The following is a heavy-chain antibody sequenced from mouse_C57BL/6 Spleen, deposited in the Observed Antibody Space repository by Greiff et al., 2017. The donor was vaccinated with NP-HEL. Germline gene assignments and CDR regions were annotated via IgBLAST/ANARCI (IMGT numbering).Heavy chain of an antibody. D-gene: IGHD1-1*01. Sequence: DVKLVESGGGLVKPGGSLKLSCAASGFTFSSYAMSWVRQTPEKRLEWVATISDGGSYTYYPDNVKGRFTISRDNAKNNLYLQMSHLKSEDTAMYYCARDGYYGSRYYFDYWGQGTTLTVSS. CDR2: ISDGGSYT. J-gene: IGHJ2*01. V-gene: IGHV5-4*01. CDR3: ARDGYYGSRYYFDY. CDR1: GFTFSSYA.